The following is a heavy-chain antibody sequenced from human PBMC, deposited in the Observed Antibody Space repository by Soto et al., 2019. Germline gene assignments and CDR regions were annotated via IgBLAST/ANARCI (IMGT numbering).Heavy chain of an antibody. V-gene: IGHV1-18*01. CDR2: ISAYNGNT. D-gene: IGHD2-15*01. CDR1: GYTFTSYG. J-gene: IGHJ5*02. CDR3: ARDHTYLVYCSGGSCRNWFDP. Sequence: GASVKVSCKASGYTFTSYGISWVRQAPGQGLEWMGWISAYNGNTNYAQKLQGRVTMTTDTSTSTAYMELRSLRSDDTAVYYCARDHTYLVYCSGGSCRNWFDPWGQGTLVTVSS.